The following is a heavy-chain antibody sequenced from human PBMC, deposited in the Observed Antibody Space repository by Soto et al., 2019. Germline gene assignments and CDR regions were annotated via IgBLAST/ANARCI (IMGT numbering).Heavy chain of an antibody. J-gene: IGHJ6*02. V-gene: IGHV3-21*01. Sequence: EVQLVESGGGLVKPGGSLRLSCAASGLTFSAFGMNWVRQAPGKGLEWVSSISSGGEYLDYADSVKGRLTISRDNAKNSLCLQLDSLRVGDTAVYYCATGGAAGAVMGVWGQGTRVTVSS. CDR2: ISSGGEYL. CDR1: GLTFSAFG. CDR3: ATGGAAGAVMGV. D-gene: IGHD6-13*01.